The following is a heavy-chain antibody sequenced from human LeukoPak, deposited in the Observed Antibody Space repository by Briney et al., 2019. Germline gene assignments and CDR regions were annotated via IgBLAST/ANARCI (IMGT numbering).Heavy chain of an antibody. CDR2: FSGNGKTT. V-gene: IGHV3-43*01. Sequence: GGSLILSCAASGFTLRAYTMHWFRQAPGKGLEWVSLFSGNGKTTYYADSVKGRFTISRDNSKNSLYLQMNSLESDDPALYYCAKEGGTMFFDSWGQGTLVTVSS. CDR3: AKEGGTMFFDS. J-gene: IGHJ5*01. CDR1: GFTLRAYT. D-gene: IGHD3-3*01.